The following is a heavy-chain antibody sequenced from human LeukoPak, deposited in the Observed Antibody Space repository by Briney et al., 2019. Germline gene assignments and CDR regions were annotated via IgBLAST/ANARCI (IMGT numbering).Heavy chain of an antibody. CDR2: INWNGGST. CDR3: ARGYCSSTSCYFDY. CDR1: GFAFGSHW. J-gene: IGHJ4*02. Sequence: GGSLRLSCAASGFAFGSHWMHWVRQAPGKGLEWVSGINWNGGSTGYADSVKGRFTISRDNAKNSLYLQMNSLRAEDTALYYCARGYCSSTSCYFDYWGQGTLVTVSS. V-gene: IGHV3-20*04. D-gene: IGHD2-2*01.